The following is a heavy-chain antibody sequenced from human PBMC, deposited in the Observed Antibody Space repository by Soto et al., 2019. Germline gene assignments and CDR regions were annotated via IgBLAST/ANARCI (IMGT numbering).Heavy chain of an antibody. Sequence: EASVKVSCKASGGTFSSYAISWVRQAPGQGLEWMGGIIPIFGTANYAQKFQGRVTITADESTSTAYMELSSLRSEDTAVYYCARDLYSSGWGFAGFLNYRGQGTLVTVSS. CDR2: IIPIFGTA. D-gene: IGHD6-19*01. CDR3: ARDLYSSGWGFAGFLNY. J-gene: IGHJ4*02. V-gene: IGHV1-69*13. CDR1: GGTFSSYA.